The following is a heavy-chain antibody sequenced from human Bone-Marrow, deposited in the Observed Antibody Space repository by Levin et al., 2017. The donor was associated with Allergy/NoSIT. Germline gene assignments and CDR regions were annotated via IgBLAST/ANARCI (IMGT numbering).Heavy chain of an antibody. CDR2: INPDNGAT. CDR1: GYTFSDYY. CDR3: ARDREQPVLDDAAVDYGMDV. V-gene: IGHV1-2*02. D-gene: IGHD6-6*01. Sequence: ASVKVSCKASGYTFSDYYLHWVRQAPGQGLEWVGWINPDNGATKIAQKFEGRVTLTRDTSIDTAYLQLARLTSDDTAVYYCARDREQPVLDDAAVDYGMDVWGQGTTVEVSS. J-gene: IGHJ6*02.